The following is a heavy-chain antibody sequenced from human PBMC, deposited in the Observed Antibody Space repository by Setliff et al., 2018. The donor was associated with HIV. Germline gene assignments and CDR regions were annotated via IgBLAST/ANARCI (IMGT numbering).Heavy chain of an antibody. CDR1: GVPLSDYY. V-gene: IGHV4-34*01. D-gene: IGHD2-21*02. J-gene: IGHJ4*02. CDR2: VNHNGNI. CDR3: AISIVGVTSEMY. Sequence: PSETLSLTCTLNGVPLSDYYWNWIRQSPGKGLEWIVEVNHNGNINYNPSLKNRVTVSVDTSKTQYSLKMISVTAADTAMYYCAISIVGVTSEMYWAQGTLVTVSS.